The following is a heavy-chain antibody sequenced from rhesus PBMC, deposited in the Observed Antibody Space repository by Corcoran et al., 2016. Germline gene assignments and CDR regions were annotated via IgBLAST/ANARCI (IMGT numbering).Heavy chain of an antibody. CDR3: ATAHPYSGSFDY. CDR1: GYTFPAHY. V-gene: IGHV1-111*02. D-gene: IGHD6-25*01. CDR2: VDPEDGEA. J-gene: IGHJ4*01. Sequence: EVQLVQSGAEVTKPGASVKISCKASGYTFPAHYLHWVRPAPGKGLEWMGRVDPEDGEAIHAQKFQDRVTITADTSTDTAYMELSSLRSEDTAVYYCATAHPYSGSFDYWGQGVLVTVSS.